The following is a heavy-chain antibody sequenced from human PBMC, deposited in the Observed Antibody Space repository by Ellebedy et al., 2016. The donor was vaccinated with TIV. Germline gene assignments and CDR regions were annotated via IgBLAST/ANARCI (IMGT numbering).Heavy chain of an antibody. J-gene: IGHJ6*02. D-gene: IGHD3-10*01. Sequence: PGGSLRLSCAASGFTFRSYWMHWVRQAPGKGLVWVSRINSDGSSTSYADSVKGRFTISRDNAKNTLYLQMNSLRAEDTAVYYCATLPITMVRGVTTPNYYYYGMDVWGQGTTVTVSS. CDR2: INSDGSST. CDR3: ATLPITMVRGVTTPNYYYYGMDV. V-gene: IGHV3-74*01. CDR1: GFTFRSYW.